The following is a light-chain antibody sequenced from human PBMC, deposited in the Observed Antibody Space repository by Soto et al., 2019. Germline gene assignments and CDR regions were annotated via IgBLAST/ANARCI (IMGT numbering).Light chain of an antibody. CDR1: QSVSSIY. CDR3: QQYGSSVFT. CDR2: GAS. J-gene: IGKJ3*01. V-gene: IGKV3-20*01. Sequence: EIVLTQSPGTLSLSPGERATLSCRASQSVSSIYLAWYQQKPGQAPRLLIYGASSRATGIPDRFSGSGSGTDFTLTISRLETEDFAVYYCQQYGSSVFTFGPGTKVDIK.